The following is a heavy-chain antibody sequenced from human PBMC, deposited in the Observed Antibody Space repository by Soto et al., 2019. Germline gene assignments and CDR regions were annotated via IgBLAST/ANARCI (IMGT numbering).Heavy chain of an antibody. D-gene: IGHD6-19*01. V-gene: IGHV3-33*01. CDR1: GFTFSSYG. Sequence: GGSLRLSCAASGFTFSSYGMHWVRQAPGKGLEWVAVIWYDGSNKYYAESVKGRFTISRDNSKNTLYLQMNSLRAEDTAVYYCARDSHVGSGWQLTADYWGQGTLVTVSS. CDR3: ARDSHVGSGWQLTADY. CDR2: IWYDGSNK. J-gene: IGHJ4*02.